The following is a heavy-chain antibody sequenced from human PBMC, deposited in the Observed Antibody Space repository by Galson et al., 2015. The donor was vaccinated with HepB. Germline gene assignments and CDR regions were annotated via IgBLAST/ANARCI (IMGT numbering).Heavy chain of an antibody. CDR1: GYTFTSYN. CDR2: VNPNSGDT. V-gene: IGHV1-8*01. D-gene: IGHD7-27*01. J-gene: IGHJ3*02. Sequence: SVKVSCKASGYTFTSYNSKWVRQASGHGLEWMGWVNPNSGDTGYAQKFQGRVTMTRNTSINTAYMELSSLRSEDTAVYYCARVPISNWGDGFDIWGQGTMVTVSA. CDR3: ARVPISNWGDGFDI.